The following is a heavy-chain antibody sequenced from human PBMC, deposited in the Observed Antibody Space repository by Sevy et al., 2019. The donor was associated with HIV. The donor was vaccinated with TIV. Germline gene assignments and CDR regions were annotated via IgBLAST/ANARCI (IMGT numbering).Heavy chain of an antibody. V-gene: IGHV3-30*18. CDR1: GFTFSSYG. CDR3: AKGQWLVHGDYYYGMDV. J-gene: IGHJ6*02. Sequence: GGSLRLSCAASGFTFSSYGMQWVRQAPGKGLEWVAVISYDGSNKYYADSVKGRFTISRDNSKNTLYLQMNSLRAEDTAVYYCAKGQWLVHGDYYYGMDVWGQGTTFTVSS. D-gene: IGHD6-19*01. CDR2: ISYDGSNK.